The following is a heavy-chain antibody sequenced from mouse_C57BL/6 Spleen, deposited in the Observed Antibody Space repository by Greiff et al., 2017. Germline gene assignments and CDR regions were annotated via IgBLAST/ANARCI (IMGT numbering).Heavy chain of an antibody. J-gene: IGHJ1*03. Sequence: VKLMESGAELMQPGASVKLSCKATGYTFTGYWIEWVKQRPGHGLEWIGEILPGSGSTNYNEKFKGKATFTADTSSNTAYMQLSSLTTEDSAIYYCASERTLSSYWYFDVWGTGTTVTVSS. CDR1: GYTFTGYW. V-gene: IGHV1-9*01. CDR2: ILPGSGST. CDR3: ASERTLSSYWYFDV. D-gene: IGHD1-1*01.